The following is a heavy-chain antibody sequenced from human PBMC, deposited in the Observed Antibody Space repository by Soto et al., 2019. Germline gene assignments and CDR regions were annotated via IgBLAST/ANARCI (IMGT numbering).Heavy chain of an antibody. V-gene: IGHV4-59*01. D-gene: IGHD2-15*01. Sequence: QVQLQESGPGLVKPSETLSLTCTVSGGSITGYYWSWIRQPPGKGLEWNGDIYYTGSTEHNPSLKSRVTISLDTSKNQVSLLLTSVTAEDTAVYYCAAAPRYWGQGTLVTVSS. CDR3: AAAPRY. CDR2: IYYTGST. CDR1: GGSITGYY. J-gene: IGHJ4*02.